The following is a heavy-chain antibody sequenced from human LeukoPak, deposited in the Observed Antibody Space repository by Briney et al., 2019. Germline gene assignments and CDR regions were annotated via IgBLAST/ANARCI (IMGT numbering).Heavy chain of an antibody. CDR1: GGSFSGYY. Sequence: SETLSLTCAVYGGSFSGYYWTWIRQPPGKGLEWIGEIHYSGSATYNPSLKSRVTISVDTSKNQFSLKLSSVTAADTAVYYCARNYDFWSGYLDYWGQGTLVTVSS. V-gene: IGHV4-34*01. CDR2: IHYSGSA. J-gene: IGHJ4*02. CDR3: ARNYDFWSGYLDY. D-gene: IGHD3-3*01.